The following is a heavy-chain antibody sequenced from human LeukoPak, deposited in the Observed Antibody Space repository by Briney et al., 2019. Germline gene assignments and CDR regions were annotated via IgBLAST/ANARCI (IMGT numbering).Heavy chain of an antibody. D-gene: IGHD5-18*01. Sequence: GGSLRLSCAASGFTFSSYGMHWVRQAPGKGLEWVAFIRYDGSNKYYADCVKGRLTISRDNSKNTLYLQMNSLRAEDTAVDYCAKAGWDTAMVMDYYYYDMGVWGKGTTVTVSS. CDR1: GFTFSSYG. CDR2: IRYDGSNK. CDR3: AKAGWDTAMVMDYYYYDMGV. V-gene: IGHV3-30*02. J-gene: IGHJ6*03.